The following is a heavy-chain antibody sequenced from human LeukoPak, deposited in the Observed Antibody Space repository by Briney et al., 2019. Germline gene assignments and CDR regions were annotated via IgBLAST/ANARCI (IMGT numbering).Heavy chain of an antibody. J-gene: IGHJ4*02. Sequence: SETLSLTCTVSGGSISSYYWSWIRQPPGKGLEWIGYIYNSGSTNYNPSLKGRVTISVDTSKNQFSLKLSSVTAADTAVYYCARDVGATPGYFDYWGQGTLVTVSS. CDR1: GGSISSYY. D-gene: IGHD1-26*01. V-gene: IGHV4-59*01. CDR3: ARDVGATPGYFDY. CDR2: IYNSGST.